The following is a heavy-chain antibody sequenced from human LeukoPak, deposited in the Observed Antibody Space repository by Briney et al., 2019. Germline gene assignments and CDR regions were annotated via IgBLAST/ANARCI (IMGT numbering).Heavy chain of an antibody. CDR1: ESIFTSYW. D-gene: IGHD1-26*01. CDR3: ARHEGWDGMASPLDVFDI. J-gene: IGHJ3*02. CDR2: IYPGESDT. Sequence: GESLKISCRGSESIFTSYWIGWVRQLPGKGLDWMGIIYPGESDTRYSTFLQGQVTISAARSSTTAYLQWTSLKASDTPLYSCARHEGWDGMASPLDVFDIWGQGTMVTVSS. V-gene: IGHV5-51*01.